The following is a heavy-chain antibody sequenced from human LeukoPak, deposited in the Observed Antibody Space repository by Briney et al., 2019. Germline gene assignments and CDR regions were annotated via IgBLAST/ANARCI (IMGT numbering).Heavy chain of an antibody. Sequence: SETLSLTCTVSGGSISSYYWSSIRQPPGKGLEWNGYIYYSGSTSYNPSLKSRVTISVDTSKKQFSLKLSSVTAADTAFYYCARYIVSYPHDAFDIWGQGTMVTVSS. V-gene: IGHV4-59*01. J-gene: IGHJ3*02. CDR3: ARYIVSYPHDAFDI. CDR1: GGSISSYY. D-gene: IGHD1-26*01. CDR2: IYYSGST.